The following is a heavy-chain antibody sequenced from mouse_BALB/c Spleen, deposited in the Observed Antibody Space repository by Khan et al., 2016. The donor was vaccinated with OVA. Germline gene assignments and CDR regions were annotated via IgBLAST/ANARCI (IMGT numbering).Heavy chain of an antibody. V-gene: IGHV9-3-1*01. J-gene: IGHJ4*01. D-gene: IGHD1-1*01. CDR1: GYTFTNYG. CDR2: IYTYTGEP. CDR3: AREGRCAMAY. Sequence: QIQLVQSGPDLKKPGETVKISCKASGYTFTNYGINWVKQAPGKGLKWMGWIYTYTGEPTYADDFKGRFAFSLETSASTAYLQINNLKNEDTATYFCAREGRCAMAYWGQGTSVTVSS.